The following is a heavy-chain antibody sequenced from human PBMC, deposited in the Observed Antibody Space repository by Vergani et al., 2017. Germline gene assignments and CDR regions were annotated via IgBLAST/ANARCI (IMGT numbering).Heavy chain of an antibody. J-gene: IGHJ4*02. CDR1: GGSISSSSYY. D-gene: IGHD3-22*01. Sequence: QVQLQESGPGLVKPSETLSLTCTVSGGSISSSSYYWSWIRQHPGKGLEWIGYIYYSGSTYYNPSLKSRVTISVDTSKNPFSLKLSSVTAADTAVYYCASTSKARITMIGYFDYWGQGTLVTVSS. V-gene: IGHV4-31*03. CDR3: ASTSKARITMIGYFDY. CDR2: IYYSGST.